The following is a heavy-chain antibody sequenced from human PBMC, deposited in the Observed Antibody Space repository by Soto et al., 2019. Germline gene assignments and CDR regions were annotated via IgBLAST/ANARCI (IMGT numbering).Heavy chain of an antibody. CDR3: AKELYTSSSEWWYYYGMDV. V-gene: IGHV3-23*01. CDR1: RFTFNNYA. CDR2: ITGRGGSA. Sequence: SLRLSCAASRFTFNNYAMNWVRQAPGKGLEWVSVITGRGGSAYYADSVKGRFTISRDNTRNTLYLQMNSLRAEDTAVYYCAKELYTSSSEWWYYYGMDVWGQGTTVTVSS. J-gene: IGHJ6*02. D-gene: IGHD6-6*01.